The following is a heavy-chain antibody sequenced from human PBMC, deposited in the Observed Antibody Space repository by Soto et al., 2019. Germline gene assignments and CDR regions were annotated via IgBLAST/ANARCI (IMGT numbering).Heavy chain of an antibody. CDR3: VRGYCTTTPCSGDFQH. J-gene: IGHJ1*01. CDR1: GYKFTTYF. D-gene: IGHD2-8*01. CDR2: IHPSGDT. Sequence: ASVKVSCKASGYKFTTYFIHWVRQAPGQGLEWMGMIHPSGDTGYGQKFRGRVTMTIDTSTTPAYMELRNLTSEDTAIYFSVRGYCTTTPCSGDFQHWGQGTLVTVSS. V-gene: IGHV1-46*01.